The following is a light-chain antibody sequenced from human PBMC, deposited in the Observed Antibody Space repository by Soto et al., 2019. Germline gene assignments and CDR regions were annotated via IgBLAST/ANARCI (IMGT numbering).Light chain of an antibody. V-gene: IGKV3-20*01. CDR2: GAS. J-gene: IGKJ5*01. Sequence: EIVLTQSPGTLSLSPGERATLSCRASQSVSSSYLAWYQQKPGQAPRLLIYGASSRATGIPDRFSGDGSGTEFTLTIDSLQSEDFVVYYCLQYDGWPLTFGQGTRLEIK. CDR3: LQYDGWPLT. CDR1: QSVSSSY.